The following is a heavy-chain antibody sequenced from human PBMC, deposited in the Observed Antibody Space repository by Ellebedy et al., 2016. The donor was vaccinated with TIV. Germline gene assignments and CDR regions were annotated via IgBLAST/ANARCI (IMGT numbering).Heavy chain of an antibody. J-gene: IGHJ6*02. D-gene: IGHD2-2*01. Sequence: GESLKISXAASGFTFSSYAMHWVRQAPGKGLEWVAVISYDGSNKYYADSVKGRFTISRDNSKNTLYLQMNSLRAEDTAVYYCARDIVVVPADPYYYYYGMDVWGQGTTVTVSS. CDR2: ISYDGSNK. CDR1: GFTFSSYA. V-gene: IGHV3-30-3*01. CDR3: ARDIVVVPADPYYYYYGMDV.